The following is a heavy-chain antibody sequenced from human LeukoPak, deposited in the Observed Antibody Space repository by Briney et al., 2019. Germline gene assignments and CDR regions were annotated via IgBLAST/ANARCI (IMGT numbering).Heavy chain of an antibody. V-gene: IGHV3-23*01. CDR2: ISGSGGST. CDR3: AKGRGYDYGDYGGGYFDY. D-gene: IGHD4-17*01. J-gene: IGHJ4*02. Sequence: PGGSLRLSCAASGFTFSSYAMSWVRQAPGKGLEWVSAISGSGGSTYYADSVKGRFTISRDNSKNTLYLQMNSLRAEDTAVYYCAKGRGYDYGDYGGGYFDYWGQGTLVTVSS. CDR1: GFTFSSYA.